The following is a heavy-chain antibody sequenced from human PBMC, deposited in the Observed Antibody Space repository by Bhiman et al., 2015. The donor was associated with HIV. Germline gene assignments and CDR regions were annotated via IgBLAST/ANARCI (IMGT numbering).Heavy chain of an antibody. V-gene: IGHV3-23*01. D-gene: IGHD3-22*01. CDR2: ISGSGSST. J-gene: IGHJ4*02. CDR1: GFTFSSYA. Sequence: EVQLLESGGGLVQPGGSLRLSCAASGFTFSSYAMSWVRQAPGKGLEWVSTISGSGSSTWYADSVKGRFTISRDNSKNTVYLQMNSLRAEDTAVYYCAKLRVIHDSGGYYRGDYFDYWGQGMLVTVSS. CDR3: AKLRVIHDSGGYYRGDYFDY.